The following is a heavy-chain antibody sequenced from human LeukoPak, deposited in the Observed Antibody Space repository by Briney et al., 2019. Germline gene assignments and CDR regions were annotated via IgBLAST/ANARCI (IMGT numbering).Heavy chain of an antibody. CDR3: AREGNYYDSSGYYQFDY. J-gene: IGHJ4*02. CDR1: GGTFSSYA. V-gene: IGHV1-69*13. CDR2: IIPIFGTA. D-gene: IGHD3-22*01. Sequence: SVKVSCKASGGTFSSYAISWVRQAPGQGLEWMGGIIPIFGTANYAQKFQGRVTITADESTSTAYMELSSLRSEDTAVYYCAREGNYYDSSGYYQFDYWGQGTLVTVSS.